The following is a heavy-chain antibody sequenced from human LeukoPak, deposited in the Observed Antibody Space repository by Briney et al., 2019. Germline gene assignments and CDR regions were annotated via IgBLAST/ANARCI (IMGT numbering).Heavy chain of an antibody. J-gene: IGHJ6*02. CDR1: GGSFSGYY. D-gene: IGHD3-22*01. CDR3: ARAQIVVVYYYYYGMDV. CDR2: INHSGST. Sequence: SETLSLTCAVYGGSFSGYYWSWIRQPPGKGLEWIGEINHSGSTNCNPSLKSRVTISVDTSKNQFSLKLSSVTAADTAVYYCARAQIVVVYYYYYGMDVWGQGTTVTVSS. V-gene: IGHV4-34*01.